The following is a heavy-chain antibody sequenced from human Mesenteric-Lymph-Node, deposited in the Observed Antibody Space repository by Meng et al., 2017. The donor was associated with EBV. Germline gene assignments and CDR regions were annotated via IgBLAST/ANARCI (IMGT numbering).Heavy chain of an antibody. D-gene: IGHD4-23*01. CDR2: INHSGGT. J-gene: IGHJ4*02. CDR3: ARGGGVLTPLDY. V-gene: IGHV4-34*02. CDR1: GDFFSGYF. Sequence: QVPFQQLGAGPLNASGTLALTWAVYGDFFSGYFWSRIRQPLGKGLEWIGEINHSGGTNYNPSLESRVTISVDASKNQFSLKLRSVTAADTAVYYCARGGGVLTPLDYWGQGGLVTVSS.